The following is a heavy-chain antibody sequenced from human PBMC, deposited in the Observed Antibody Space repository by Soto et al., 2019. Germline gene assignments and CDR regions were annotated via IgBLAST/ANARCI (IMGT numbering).Heavy chain of an antibody. CDR3: ARDYADPRDGYNPGGDAFDI. J-gene: IGHJ3*02. V-gene: IGHV1-69*12. Sequence: QVQLVQSGAEVKKPGSSVKVSCKASGGTFSSYAISWVRQAPGQGLEWMGGIIPIFGTANYAQKFQGRVTSTADESTSTAYMGLSSLSSEDTAVYYCARDYADPRDGYNPGGDAFDIWGQGTMVTVSS. CDR1: GGTFSSYA. D-gene: IGHD5-12*01. CDR2: IIPIFGTA.